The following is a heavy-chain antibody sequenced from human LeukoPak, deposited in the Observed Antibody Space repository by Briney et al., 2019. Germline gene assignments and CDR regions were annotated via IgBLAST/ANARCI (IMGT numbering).Heavy chain of an antibody. D-gene: IGHD3-22*01. CDR3: ARLRPTYYYDRGWFDP. Sequence: ASVKVSCKASGYTFTSHYMHWVRQAPGQGLEWMGIINPSGGSTSYAQKFQGRVTMTRDTSTSTVYMELSSLRSEDTAVYYCARLRPTYYYDRGWFDPWGQGTLVTVSS. V-gene: IGHV1-46*01. CDR2: INPSGGST. J-gene: IGHJ5*02. CDR1: GYTFTSHY.